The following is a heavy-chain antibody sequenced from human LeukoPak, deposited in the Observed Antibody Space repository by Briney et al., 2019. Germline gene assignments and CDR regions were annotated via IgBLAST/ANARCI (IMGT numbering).Heavy chain of an antibody. J-gene: IGHJ3*02. CDR2: ISYDGSNK. CDR3: ARDPQSNQAGLMGAFDI. Sequence: GGSLRLSCAASGFTFSSYAMHWVRQAPGKGLEWVAVISYDGSNKYYADSVKGRFTISRDNSKNTLYLQMNSLRAEDTAVYYCARDPQSNQAGLMGAFDIWGQGTMVTVSS. D-gene: IGHD6-13*01. CDR1: GFTFSSYA. V-gene: IGHV3-30-3*01.